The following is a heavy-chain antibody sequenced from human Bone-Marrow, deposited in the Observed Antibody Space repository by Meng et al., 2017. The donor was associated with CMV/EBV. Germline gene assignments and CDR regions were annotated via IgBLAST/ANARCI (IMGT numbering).Heavy chain of an antibody. CDR2: IGTAGDT. CDR1: GFTFSSYD. D-gene: IGHD3-22*01. CDR3: ARRGGRHPNYYDSSGYYYGNAFDI. J-gene: IGHJ3*02. Sequence: LSLTCAASGFTFSSYDMHWVRQATGKGLEWVSAIGTAGDTYYPGSVKGRFTISRDNAKNTLYLQMNSLRAEDTAVYYCARRGGRHPNYYDSSGYYYGNAFDIWGQGTMVTVSS. V-gene: IGHV3-13*01.